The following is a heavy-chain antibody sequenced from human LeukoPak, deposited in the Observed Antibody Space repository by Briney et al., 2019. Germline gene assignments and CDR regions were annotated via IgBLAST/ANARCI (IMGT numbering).Heavy chain of an antibody. J-gene: IGHJ3*02. V-gene: IGHV1-18*01. D-gene: IGHD2-2*02. CDR2: ISAYNGNT. CDR3: ASFLRGLGYCSSTSCYMGDAFDI. Sequence: ASVKVSCKASGYTFTSYGISWVRQAPGQGLEWMGWISAYNGNTNYAQKLQGRVTMTTDTSTSTAYMELRSLRSDDTAVYYCASFLRGLGYCSSTSCYMGDAFDIWGQGTMVTVSS. CDR1: GYTFTSYG.